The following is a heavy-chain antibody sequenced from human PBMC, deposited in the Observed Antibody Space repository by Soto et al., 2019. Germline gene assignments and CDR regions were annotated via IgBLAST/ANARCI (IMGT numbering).Heavy chain of an antibody. CDR2: ISYDGSEK. CDR3: AKNFDSSGYLFYFDY. J-gene: IGHJ4*02. Sequence: PGGSLRLSCAASGFSFRNFGMHWVRQAPGKGLEWVAVISYDGSEKDYADSVEGRLTISRDNSKYTVDLQMNSLRVEDTAVYYCAKNFDSSGYLFYFDYWGQGALVTVSS. CDR1: GFSFRNFG. V-gene: IGHV3-30*18. D-gene: IGHD3-22*01.